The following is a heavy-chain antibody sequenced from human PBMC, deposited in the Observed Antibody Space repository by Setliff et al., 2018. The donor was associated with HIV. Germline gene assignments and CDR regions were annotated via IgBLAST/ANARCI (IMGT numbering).Heavy chain of an antibody. CDR3: VTGSQLPMDY. CDR1: GFSFTFYA. CDR2: VKSKADGGTI. Sequence: GGSLRLSCAASGFSFTFYALSWVRQAPGKGLEWVGRVKSKADGGTIDYAAPVKGRFTISRDDSKNTLYLQMNSLTTDDTAVYFCVTGSQLPMDYWGQGTLVTVSS. D-gene: IGHD1-26*01. V-gene: IGHV3-15*01. J-gene: IGHJ4*02.